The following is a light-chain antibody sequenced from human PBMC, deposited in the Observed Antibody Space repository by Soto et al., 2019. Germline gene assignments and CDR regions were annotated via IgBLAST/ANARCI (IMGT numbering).Light chain of an antibody. CDR1: QSVSSN. CDR3: QQYNNWPPWT. Sequence: EIVMTQSPATLSVSPGERATLSCRASQSVSSNLAWYQQKPGQAPRLLIYGASTRATGIPARFSRSGSGTEFTHTISSLQSEDFAVYYCQQYNNWPPWTFGQGTKVEIK. J-gene: IGKJ1*01. V-gene: IGKV3-15*01. CDR2: GAS.